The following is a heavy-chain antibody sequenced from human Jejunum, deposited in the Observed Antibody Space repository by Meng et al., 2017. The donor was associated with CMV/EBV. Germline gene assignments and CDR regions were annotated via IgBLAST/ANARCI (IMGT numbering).Heavy chain of an antibody. CDR3: ARDCSSTICKNLGVAFDL. CDR1: TFTDYY. J-gene: IGHJ4*02. D-gene: IGHD2-2*01. V-gene: IGHV1-2*02. Sequence: TFTDYYIHWVRQAPGQGLEWMGWVIPKNGDSNYAQKFQGRVTMTRDTSITTAYMELTRLTSDDTAVYYCARDCSSTICKNLGVAFDLWGQGTLVTVSS. CDR2: VIPKNGDS.